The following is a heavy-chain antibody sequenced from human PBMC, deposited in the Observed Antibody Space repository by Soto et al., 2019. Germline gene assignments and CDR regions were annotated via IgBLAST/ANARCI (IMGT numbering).Heavy chain of an antibody. CDR3: GRSQYYYDSSGYYYFDS. J-gene: IGHJ4*02. CDR2: IYYSGST. Sequence: SETLSLTCTVSGGPINNYYWSWIRQPPGKGLEWIGYIYYSGSTNYNPSLKSRVTISVDTSKNQFSLKLSSVTAADTAVYYCGRSQYYYDSSGYYYFDSGGQGTLVTVSS. CDR1: GGPINNYY. D-gene: IGHD3-22*01. V-gene: IGHV4-59*08.